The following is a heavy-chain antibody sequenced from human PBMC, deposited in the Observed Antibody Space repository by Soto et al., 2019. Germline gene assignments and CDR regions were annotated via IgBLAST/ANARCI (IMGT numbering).Heavy chain of an antibody. V-gene: IGHV3-21*01. J-gene: IGHJ5*01. D-gene: IGHD6-19*01. CDR2: ISSGSSYI. Sequence: GGSLRLSCAASGFTFSTYTMNWVRQAPGKGLEWISSISSGSSYIYYAGSVKGRFTISRDNAKNSLFLQMNSLRADDTALYYCARGSRSGGDYPDSWGQGTKVTVSS. CDR3: ARGSRSGGDYPDS. CDR1: GFTFSTYT.